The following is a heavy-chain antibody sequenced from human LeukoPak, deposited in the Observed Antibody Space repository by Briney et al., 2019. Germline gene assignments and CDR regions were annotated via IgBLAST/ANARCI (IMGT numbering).Heavy chain of an antibody. V-gene: IGHV3-33*01. D-gene: IGHD3-10*01. J-gene: IGHJ4*02. CDR3: ARDLLLWFGELSGDSDY. Sequence: GGSLRLSCAASGFTFSSYGMHWVPQAPGKGLEWVADIWYDGSHKYYADSVKGRFTISRDNSKNTLHLQMNSLRAEDTAVYYCARDLLLWFGELSGDSDYWGQGTLVTVSS. CDR2: IWYDGSHK. CDR1: GFTFSSYG.